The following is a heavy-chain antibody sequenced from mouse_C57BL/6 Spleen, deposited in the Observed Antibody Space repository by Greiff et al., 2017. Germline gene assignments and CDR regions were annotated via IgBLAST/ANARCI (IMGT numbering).Heavy chain of an antibody. D-gene: IGHD4-1*01. CDR3: AEGTGTSWYFDV. CDR2: INPNYGTT. Sequence: EVQLQQSGPELVKPGASVKISCKASGYSFTDYNMNWVKQSNGKSLEWIGVINPNYGTTSYNQKFKGKATLTVDQSSSTAYMQVNSLTSEDSAVYYCAEGTGTSWYFDVWGTGTTVTVSS. CDR1: GYSFTDYN. J-gene: IGHJ1*03. V-gene: IGHV1-39*01.